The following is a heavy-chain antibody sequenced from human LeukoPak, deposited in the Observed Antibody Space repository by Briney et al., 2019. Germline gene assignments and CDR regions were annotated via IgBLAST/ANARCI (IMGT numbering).Heavy chain of an antibody. Sequence: PSETLSLTCAVYGGSFSGYYWSWIRQPPGKGLEWIGEINHSGSTNYNPSLRSRVTIPVDTSKNQFSLKLSSVTAADTAVYYCARIPYYGSGLGGQNKIDYWGQGTLVTVSS. CDR2: INHSGST. J-gene: IGHJ4*02. CDR3: ARIPYYGSGLGGQNKIDY. D-gene: IGHD3-10*01. CDR1: GGSFSGYY. V-gene: IGHV4-34*01.